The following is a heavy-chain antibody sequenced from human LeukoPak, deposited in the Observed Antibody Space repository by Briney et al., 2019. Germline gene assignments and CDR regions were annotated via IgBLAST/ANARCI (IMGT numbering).Heavy chain of an antibody. CDR1: GVTLSPYG. V-gene: IGHV3-30*18. CDR2: ISYEGGNL. CDR3: GKEGTPHVMSWYDL. J-gene: IGHJ5*02. Sequence: PGGSLRLSCAASGVTLSPYGMHWVRQAPGKGLEWVAVISYEGGNLHYADSVKGRFIISRDNPKNTLYLQMNILRTEDTSVYYCGKEGTPHVMSWYDLWGQGTQVIVSS. D-gene: IGHD3-10*01.